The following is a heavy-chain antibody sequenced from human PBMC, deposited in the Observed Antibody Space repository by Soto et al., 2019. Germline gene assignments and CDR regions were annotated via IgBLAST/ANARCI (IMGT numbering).Heavy chain of an antibody. J-gene: IGHJ6*02. CDR3: ARDCTTTSCYGGGMDV. CDR2: IIPIFGTT. CDR1: GGTFSSYG. V-gene: IGHV1-69*01. D-gene: IGHD2-2*01. Sequence: QVQLVQSGAEVKKPGSSVKVSCKASGGTFSSYGITWVRQAPGQGLEWMGGIIPIFGTTNYARKFQGRVTVTADESTSTAYRELSSLKSDDTAVYFCARDCTTTSCYGGGMDVWGQGTTVTVS.